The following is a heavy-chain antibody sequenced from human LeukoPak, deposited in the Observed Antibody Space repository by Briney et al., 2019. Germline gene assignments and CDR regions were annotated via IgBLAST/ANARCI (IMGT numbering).Heavy chain of an antibody. D-gene: IGHD3-10*01. V-gene: IGHV4-38-2*01. CDR2: IYHSGST. CDR3: ARARYYGSGSKRGFDY. CDR1: GYSISSGYY. Sequence: PSETLSLTCAVSGYSISSGYYWGWIRQPPGKGLEWIGSIYHSGSTYYNPSLKSRVTISVDTSKNQFSLKLSSVTAADTAAYYCARARYYGSGSKRGFDYWGQGTLVTVSS. J-gene: IGHJ4*02.